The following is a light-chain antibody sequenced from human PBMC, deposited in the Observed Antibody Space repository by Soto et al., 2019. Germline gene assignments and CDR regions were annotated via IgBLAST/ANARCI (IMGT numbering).Light chain of an antibody. Sequence: AIQMTQSPSSLSASVGDRVTITCRASQGIRSDLGWYQQIPGKAPKLLIYAASSLQSGVPSRFSGSGSGTDFTLTISSLQPEDFATYYCLQDYNYPWTFGQGTKVDIK. V-gene: IGKV1-6*01. CDR2: AAS. J-gene: IGKJ1*01. CDR1: QGIRSD. CDR3: LQDYNYPWT.